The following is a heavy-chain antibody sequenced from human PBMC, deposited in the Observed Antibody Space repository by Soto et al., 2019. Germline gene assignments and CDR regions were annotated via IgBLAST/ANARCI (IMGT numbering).Heavy chain of an antibody. CDR2: IIPRSATS. CDR3: AREGLVLVPTTVNSDYYYYAMDV. Sequence: QVQLVQSGAEVKKPGSSVKVSCKASGDTFSTYTITWMRQAPGQGREWMGGIIPRSATSNYAQKFQGRDTIAADETTKTAYMQLSSVRSEDTAVYYCAREGLVLVPTTVNSDYYYYAMDVWGQGTTVTVSS. CDR1: GDTFSTYT. J-gene: IGHJ6*02. D-gene: IGHD2-2*01. V-gene: IGHV1-69*12.